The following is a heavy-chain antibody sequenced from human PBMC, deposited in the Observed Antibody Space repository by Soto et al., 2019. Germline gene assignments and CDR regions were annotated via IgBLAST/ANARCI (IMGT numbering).Heavy chain of an antibody. CDR2: IYYSGST. D-gene: IGHD2-15*01. CDR1: GGSISSSSYY. CDR3: ARRGMGFDY. Sequence: SETLSLTCTVSGGSISSSSYYWGWIRQPPGKGLEWIGSIYYSGSTYQNPSLKSRATISVDTSKNQFSLKLSSVPAADTAVYYCARRGMGFDYWGQGTLVTVSS. J-gene: IGHJ4*02. V-gene: IGHV4-39*01.